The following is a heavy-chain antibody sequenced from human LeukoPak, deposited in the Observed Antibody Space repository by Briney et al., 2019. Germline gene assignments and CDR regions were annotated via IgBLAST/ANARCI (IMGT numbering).Heavy chain of an antibody. J-gene: IGHJ4*02. CDR2: INHSGST. CDR3: ARTDHSSGWYPFDY. D-gene: IGHD6-19*01. CDR1: GGSFSGYY. Sequence: TLSLTCAVYGGSFSGYYWSWIRQPPGKGLEWIGEINHSGSTNYNPSLKSPVTISVDTSKNQFSLKLSSVTAADTAVYYCARTDHSSGWYPFDYWGQGTLSPSPQ. V-gene: IGHV4-34*01.